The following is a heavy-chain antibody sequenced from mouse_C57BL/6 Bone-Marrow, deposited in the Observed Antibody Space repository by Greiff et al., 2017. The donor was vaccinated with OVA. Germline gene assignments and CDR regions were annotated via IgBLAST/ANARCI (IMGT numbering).Heavy chain of an antibody. D-gene: IGHD1-1*01. CDR2: IDPENGDT. J-gene: IGHJ2*01. V-gene: IGHV14-4*01. CDR1: GFNIKDDY. CDR3: TTTVVATDYFDY. Sequence: EVHLVESGAELVRPGASVKLSCTASGFNIKDDYMHWVKQRPEQGLEWIGWIDPENGDTEYASKFQGKATITADTSSNTAYLQLSSLTSEDTAVYYCTTTVVATDYFDYWGQGTTLTVSS.